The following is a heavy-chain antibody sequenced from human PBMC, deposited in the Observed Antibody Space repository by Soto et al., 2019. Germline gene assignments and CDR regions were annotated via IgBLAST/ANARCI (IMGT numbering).Heavy chain of an antibody. CDR3: AKGRSYYYYYGVDV. CDR1: GFTFSSCA. Sequence: GGSLRLSCAASGFTFSSCAMGWVRQAPGKGLEWVSDIIDSGASTYYADSVKGRFTISRDNSKSTLYLQMNSLRAEDTALYYCAKGRSYYYYYGVDVWGQETTVTVSS. J-gene: IGHJ6*02. CDR2: IIDSGAST. V-gene: IGHV3-23*01.